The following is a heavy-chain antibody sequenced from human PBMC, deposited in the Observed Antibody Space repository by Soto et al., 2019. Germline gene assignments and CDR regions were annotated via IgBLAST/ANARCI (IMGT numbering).Heavy chain of an antibody. CDR2: IYHSGST. CDR3: ARVQSASYYYYGMDV. J-gene: IGHJ6*02. V-gene: IGHV4-4*02. D-gene: IGHD3-9*01. Sequence: QVQLQESGPGLVKPSGTLSLTCAVSGGSISSSYWWSWVRQPPGKGLEWIGEIYHSGSTNYNPSLKSRVTIXXDXSTXQFSLKLSSVTAADTAVYYCARVQSASYYYYGMDVWGQGTTVTVSS. CDR1: GGSISSSYW.